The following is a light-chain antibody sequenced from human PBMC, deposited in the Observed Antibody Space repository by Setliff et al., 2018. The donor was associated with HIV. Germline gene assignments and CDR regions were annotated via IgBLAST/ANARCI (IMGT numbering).Light chain of an antibody. CDR3: TSYTSSSPS. CDR1: SSDVGGYNH. V-gene: IGLV2-14*01. J-gene: IGLJ2*01. Sequence: QSALTQPASVSGSPGQSITISCTGTSSDVGGYNHVSWYQQHPGKAPKLMIYEVSNRPSGVSNRFSGSKSGNTASLTISGLQAEDEADYYCTSYTSSSPSFGGGTKATVL. CDR2: EVS.